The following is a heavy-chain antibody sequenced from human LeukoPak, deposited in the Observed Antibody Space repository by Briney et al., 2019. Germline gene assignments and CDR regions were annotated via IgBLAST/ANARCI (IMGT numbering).Heavy chain of an antibody. J-gene: IGHJ4*02. Sequence: TXIVSXXSIXXTXXYWAWXXXPXXXGVXXXSSIYYTGSTYYGPSFKSRVTMSVDTSKNQFSLKVTSVTPKDTALYYCARSSRTDFWGGYPDFWGQGTLVTVSS. CDR2: IYYTGST. CDR1: XXSIXXTXXY. CDR3: ARSSRTDFWGGYPDF. D-gene: IGHD3-3*01. V-gene: IGHV4-39*01.